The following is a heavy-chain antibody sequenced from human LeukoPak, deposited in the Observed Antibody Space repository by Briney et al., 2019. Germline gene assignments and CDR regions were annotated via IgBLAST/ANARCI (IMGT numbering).Heavy chain of an antibody. Sequence: GGAHRLSCAASGFTLSRYWMSWVGQAPRKGLEWVANIKQDGSEKYYVDSLKGRFTISRDNAKNSLYLQMNSLRAEHTAVSYCARVDTDMVQWYYFDYWGQGTLVTVSS. CDR3: ARVDTDMVQWYYFDY. CDR2: IKQDGSEK. CDR1: GFTLSRYW. D-gene: IGHD5-18*01. J-gene: IGHJ4*02. V-gene: IGHV3-7*04.